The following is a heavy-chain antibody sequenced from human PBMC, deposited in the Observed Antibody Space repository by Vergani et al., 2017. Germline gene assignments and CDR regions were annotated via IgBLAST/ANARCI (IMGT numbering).Heavy chain of an antibody. CDR1: AYTFTSYY. CDR2: INPSGGST. V-gene: IGHV1-46*03. Sequence: VQLVPSGAEVKKPGASVKVSCKASAYTFTSYYMHWVRQAPGQGLEWMGIINPSGGSTSYAQKFQGRVTMTRDTSTSPFSMELSSLRSEDTAVYYCTRVWYHHSIADFAYWGQGTLVTVSS. J-gene: IGHJ4*02. CDR3: TRVWYHHSIADFAY. D-gene: IGHD3-22*01.